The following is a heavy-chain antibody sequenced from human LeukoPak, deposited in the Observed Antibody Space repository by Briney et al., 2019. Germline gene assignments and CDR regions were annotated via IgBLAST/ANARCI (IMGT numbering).Heavy chain of an antibody. Sequence: GGSLRLSCAASGFTVSSDYMSWVRQAPGKGLEWVSVIYTDGSTYYADSVKGRFTISRDNSKNTLDLQMNSLRAEDTAVYYCAPMTGYASAYWGQGTLVTVSS. CDR3: APMTGYASAY. J-gene: IGHJ4*02. V-gene: IGHV3-53*01. D-gene: IGHD3-9*01. CDR1: GFTVSSDY. CDR2: IYTDGST.